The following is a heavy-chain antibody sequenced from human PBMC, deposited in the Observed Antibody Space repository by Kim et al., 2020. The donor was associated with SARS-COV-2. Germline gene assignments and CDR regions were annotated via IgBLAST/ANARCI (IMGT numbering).Heavy chain of an antibody. D-gene: IGHD1-20*01. CDR2: GSSE. V-gene: IGHV3-30*02. CDR3: AKVYNSSDY. J-gene: IGHJ4*02. Sequence: GSSEYYADSVKGRFTISRDNSKTTLYLQMNSLRVEDTAMYYCAKVYNSSDYWGQGTLVTVSS.